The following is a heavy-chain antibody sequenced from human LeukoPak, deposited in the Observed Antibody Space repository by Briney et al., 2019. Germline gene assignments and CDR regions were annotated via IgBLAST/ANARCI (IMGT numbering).Heavy chain of an antibody. J-gene: IGHJ3*02. CDR1: GFTVSSNY. CDR3: ARDTPPPKYCSSTSCLPDAFDI. CDR2: IYSGGST. D-gene: IGHD2-2*01. Sequence: TGGSLRLSCVASGFTVSSNYMSWVRQAPGKGLEWVSVIYSGGSTYYADSVKGRFTISRDNSKNTLYLQMNSLRAEDTAVYYCARDTPPPKYCSSTSCLPDAFDIWGQGTMVTVSS. V-gene: IGHV3-53*01.